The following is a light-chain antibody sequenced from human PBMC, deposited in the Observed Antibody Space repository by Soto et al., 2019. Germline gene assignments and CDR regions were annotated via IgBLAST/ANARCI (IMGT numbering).Light chain of an antibody. CDR1: SSDVGGYNS. CDR2: DVS. V-gene: IGLV2-14*03. J-gene: IGLJ1*01. CDR3: GEIGGGSVSCV. Sequence: QSVLTQPASLSGSPGRSITISCTGTSSDVGGYNSVSWYQQHPGKAPKVIIFDVSSRPSGVSSRFSGSKSGNTASLTISGLPPEGGAAYHCGEIGGGSVSCVFGGGTKVTAL.